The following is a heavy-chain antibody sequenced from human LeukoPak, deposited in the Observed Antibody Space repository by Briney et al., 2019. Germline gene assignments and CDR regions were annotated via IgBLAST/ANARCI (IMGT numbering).Heavy chain of an antibody. CDR3: ARLYCSSTSCHFDY. V-gene: IGHV3-21*01. CDR2: ISSSSSYI. CDR1: GFTLSSYS. J-gene: IGHJ4*02. D-gene: IGHD2-2*01. Sequence: PGGSLRLSCAASGFTLSSYSMNWVRRAPGKGLEWVSSISSSSSYIYYADSVKGRFTISRDNAKNSLYLQMNSLRAEDTAMYYCARLYCSSTSCHFDYWGQGTLVTVSS.